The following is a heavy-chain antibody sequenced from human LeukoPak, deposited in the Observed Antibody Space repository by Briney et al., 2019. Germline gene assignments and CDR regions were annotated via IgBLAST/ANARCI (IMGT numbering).Heavy chain of an antibody. V-gene: IGHV1-2*02. CDR1: GSTFTGYY. CDR3: ARDVDSGSSLDH. D-gene: IGHD1-26*01. Sequence: ASVKVSCKASGSTFTGYYMHWVRQAPGQGLEWMGWINPSSGATNYAQQFQGRVTMTRDTSLSTAYMELTRLISDDTAVYYCARDVDSGSSLDHWGQGTLVTVSS. J-gene: IGHJ4*02. CDR2: INPSSGAT.